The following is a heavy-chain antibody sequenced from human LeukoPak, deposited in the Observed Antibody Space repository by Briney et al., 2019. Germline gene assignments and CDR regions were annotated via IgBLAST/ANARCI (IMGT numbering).Heavy chain of an antibody. V-gene: IGHV1-24*01. CDR2: FDPEDGET. CDR1: GYTLTELS. J-gene: IGHJ4*02. Sequence: GASVKVSCKVSGYTLTELSMHWVRQAPGKGLEWMGGFDPEDGETIYAQKLQGRVTMTEDTSTDTAYMELSSLRSEDTAVYYCATDLGGLVVASHFAYWGQGTLVTVSS. CDR3: ATDLGGLVVASHFAY. D-gene: IGHD2-15*01.